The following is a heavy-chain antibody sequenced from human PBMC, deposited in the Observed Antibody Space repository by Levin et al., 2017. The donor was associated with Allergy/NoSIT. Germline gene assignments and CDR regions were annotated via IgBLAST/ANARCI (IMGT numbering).Heavy chain of an antibody. D-gene: IGHD6-19*01. Sequence: GGSLRLSCAASGFTFSNYAMTWVRQAPGKGLEWVSSISGSGTTTHYADSVRGRFTISGDRSKNTLYLQMNSLRAGDTALYYCARVGTVAGPDLFDYWGQGTLVTVSS. CDR1: GFTFSNYA. J-gene: IGHJ4*02. CDR2: ISGSGTTT. V-gene: IGHV3-23*01. CDR3: ARVGTVAGPDLFDY.